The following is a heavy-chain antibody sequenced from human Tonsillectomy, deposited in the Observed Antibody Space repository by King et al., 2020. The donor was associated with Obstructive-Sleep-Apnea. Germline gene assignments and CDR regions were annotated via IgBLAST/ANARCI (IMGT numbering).Heavy chain of an antibody. V-gene: IGHV3-49*03. CDR1: GFTFGDSA. CDR2: IRSKAYGGTT. J-gene: IGHJ4*02. CDR3: TRDSPSMVRGVMGRY. Sequence: VQLVESGGGLVQPGRSLRLSCTASGFTFGDSAMSWFRQAPGKGLEWVGFIRSKAYGGTTEYAASVKGRFTISRDDSKSIAYLQMNSLKTEDTAVYYCTRDSPSMVRGVMGRYWGQGTLVTVSS. D-gene: IGHD3-10*01.